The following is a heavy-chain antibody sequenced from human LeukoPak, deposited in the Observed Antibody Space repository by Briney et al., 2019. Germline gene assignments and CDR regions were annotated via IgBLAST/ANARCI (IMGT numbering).Heavy chain of an antibody. V-gene: IGHV3-30*02. Sequence: GFLRLSCAASGFTFSSYGMHWVRHAPGKGLEWVAFIRYDGSNKYYADSVKGRFTISRDNSKNTLYLQMNSLRAEDTAVYYCAKSKTRNPDFWSFDYWGQGTLVTVSS. CDR1: GFTFSSYG. J-gene: IGHJ4*02. D-gene: IGHD1-14*01. CDR2: IRYDGSNK. CDR3: AKSKTRNPDFWSFDY.